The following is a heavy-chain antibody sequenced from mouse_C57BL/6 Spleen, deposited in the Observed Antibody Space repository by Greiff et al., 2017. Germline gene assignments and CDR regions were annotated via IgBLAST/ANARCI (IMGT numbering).Heavy chain of an antibody. V-gene: IGHV1-9*01. Sequence: VQLQQSGAELMKPGASVKLSCKATGYTFTGYWIEWVKQRPGHGLEWIGEILPGSGSTTYNEKFKGKATFTADTSSATAYMQLSSLTSEDSAIYYCARRAYGNYWAFDYWGQGTTLTVSS. CDR2: ILPGSGST. D-gene: IGHD2-1*01. J-gene: IGHJ2*01. CDR3: ARRAYGNYWAFDY. CDR1: GYTFTGYW.